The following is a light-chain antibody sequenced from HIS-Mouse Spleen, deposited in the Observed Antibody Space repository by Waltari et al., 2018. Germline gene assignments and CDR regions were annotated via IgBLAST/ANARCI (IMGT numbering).Light chain of an antibody. J-gene: IGLJ2*01. CDR2: EVS. V-gene: IGLV2-8*01. Sequence: QSALTQPPSASGSPAQSVTISCTGTSSDVGGYNYVSWYQQHPGKAPKLMSYEVSRRPSGVPVRFSGSKSGNTASLTVSGLQAEDEADYYCSSYAGSNNFVVFGGGTKLTVL. CDR1: SSDVGGYNY. CDR3: SSYAGSNNFVV.